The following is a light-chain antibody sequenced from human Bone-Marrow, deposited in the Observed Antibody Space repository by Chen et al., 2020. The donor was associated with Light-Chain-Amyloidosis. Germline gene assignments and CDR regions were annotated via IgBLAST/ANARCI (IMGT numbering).Light chain of an antibody. CDR2: RDT. Sequence: SYELTQPPSVSVSPGQTARITCSGDDLPTKYAYWYQQKPGPAPVLVIHRDTERPSGISERFSGSRSGTTATLTISGVQAEDEADYHCQSADSSGTYEAIFGGGNKLTVL. CDR1: DLPTKY. J-gene: IGLJ2*01. V-gene: IGLV3-25*03. CDR3: QSADSSGTYEAI.